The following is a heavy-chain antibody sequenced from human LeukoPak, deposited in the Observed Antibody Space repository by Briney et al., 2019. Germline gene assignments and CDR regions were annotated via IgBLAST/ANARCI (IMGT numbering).Heavy chain of an antibody. J-gene: IGHJ4*02. Sequence: SETLSLTCTVSGGSISSGGYYWSWIRQHPGKGLEWIGYIYYSGSTYYNPSLKSRVTISVDTSKNQFSLKLSSVTAADTAVYYCARDSERGYGDPLDYWGQGTLVTVSS. CDR3: ARDSERGYGDPLDY. CDR2: IYYSGST. D-gene: IGHD4-17*01. CDR1: GGSISSGGYY. V-gene: IGHV4-30-4*08.